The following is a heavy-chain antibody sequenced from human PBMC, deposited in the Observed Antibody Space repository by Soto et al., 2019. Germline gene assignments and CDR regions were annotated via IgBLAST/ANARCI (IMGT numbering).Heavy chain of an antibody. CDR1: GGSFSGYY. J-gene: IGHJ6*03. Sequence: QVQLQQWGAGLLKPSETLSLTCAVYGGSFSGYYWSWIRQPPGKGLEWIGEINHSGSTNYNPSLKIRVTISVDTSKNQFSLKLSSVTAADTAVYYCARGLTMVRGPGGYYYMDVWGKGTKVTVSS. V-gene: IGHV4-34*01. D-gene: IGHD3-10*01. CDR2: INHSGST. CDR3: ARGLTMVRGPGGYYYMDV.